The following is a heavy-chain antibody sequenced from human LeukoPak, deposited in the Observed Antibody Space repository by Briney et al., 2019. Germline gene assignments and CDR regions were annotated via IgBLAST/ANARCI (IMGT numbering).Heavy chain of an antibody. J-gene: IGHJ4*02. CDR2: ISWNSARV. CDR3: AKDIGGSGSF. CDR1: GYSFDAYA. V-gene: IGHV3-9*01. Sequence: GRSLRLSCAASGYSFDAYAMRWVRQAPGKGLEWVSSISWNSARVGYADSVKGRFTISRDNAKNSLYLQMDSLRAEDTAFYYCAKDIGGSGSFWGQGTLVTVSS. D-gene: IGHD3-10*01.